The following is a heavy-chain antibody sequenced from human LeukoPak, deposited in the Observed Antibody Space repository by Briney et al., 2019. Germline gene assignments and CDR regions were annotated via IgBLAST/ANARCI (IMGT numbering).Heavy chain of an antibody. CDR1: GGSFSAYY. V-gene: IGHV4-34*01. Sequence: PSETLSLTCAVYGGSFSAYYWSWIRQSPGKGLEWIGEINHSGSTNYNPSLKSRVTISVDTSKNQFSLKLGSVTAADTAVYYCARDYYGSGTDGMDVWGQGTTVTVSS. J-gene: IGHJ6*02. CDR3: ARDYYGSGTDGMDV. D-gene: IGHD3-10*01. CDR2: INHSGST.